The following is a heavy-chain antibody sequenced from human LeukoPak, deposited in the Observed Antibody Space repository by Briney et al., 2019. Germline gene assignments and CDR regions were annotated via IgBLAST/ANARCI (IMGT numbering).Heavy chain of an antibody. J-gene: IGHJ4*02. V-gene: IGHV1-2*02. D-gene: IGHD5-18*01. CDR2: INPNSGGT. Sequence: ASVKVSCKASGYTFTGYYMHWLRQAPGQGLEWMGWINPNSGGTNYAQKFQGRVTMTRDTSISTAYMELSRLRSDDTAVYYCARALSLPGYSYGYRDYWGQGTLVTVSS. CDR3: ARALSLPGYSYGYRDY. CDR1: GYTFTGYY.